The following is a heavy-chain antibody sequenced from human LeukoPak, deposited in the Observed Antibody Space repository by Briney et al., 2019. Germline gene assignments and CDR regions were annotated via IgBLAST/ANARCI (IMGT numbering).Heavy chain of an antibody. J-gene: IGHJ5*02. V-gene: IGHV4-39*07. D-gene: IGHD2-2*02. CDR2: IYYKGNT. CDR1: GGSISSRSYY. CDR3: ARSGSPPRYCSSTSCYRPRWFDP. Sequence: PSETLSLTCTVSGGSISSRSYYWGWIRQPPGKGLEWIGSIYYKGNTYLNPSLKSRVTISEDTSKNQFSLKLSSVTAADTAVYYCARSGSPPRYCSSTSCYRPRWFDPWGQGTLVTVSS.